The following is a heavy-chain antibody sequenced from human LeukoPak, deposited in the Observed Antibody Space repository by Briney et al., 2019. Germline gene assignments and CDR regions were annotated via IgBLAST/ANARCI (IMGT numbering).Heavy chain of an antibody. V-gene: IGHV1-69*04. J-gene: IGHJ4*02. CDR3: ATDLFTYDGVIVIPLYY. D-gene: IGHD3-16*02. CDR1: GGTFSSYA. Sequence: VASVKVSCKASGGTFSSYAISWVRQAPGQGLEWMGRIIPILGIANYAQKFQGRVTITADKSTSTAYMELSSLRSEDTAVYYCATDLFTYDGVIVIPLYYWGQGTLITVSS. CDR2: IIPILGIA.